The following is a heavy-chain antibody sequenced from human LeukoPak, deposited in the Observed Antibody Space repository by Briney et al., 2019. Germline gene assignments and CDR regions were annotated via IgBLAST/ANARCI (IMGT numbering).Heavy chain of an antibody. Sequence: ASVKVSCKASGYTFTSYDINWVRQATGQGLEWMGWMNPNSGNTGYAQKFQGRVTMTRNTSISTAYMELSSLRSEDTAVYYCARGGRLRRRDNNWFDPWGQGTLVTVSS. CDR1: GYTFTSYD. V-gene: IGHV1-8*01. CDR3: ARGGRLRRRDNNWFDP. J-gene: IGHJ5*02. CDR2: MNPNSGNT. D-gene: IGHD4-17*01.